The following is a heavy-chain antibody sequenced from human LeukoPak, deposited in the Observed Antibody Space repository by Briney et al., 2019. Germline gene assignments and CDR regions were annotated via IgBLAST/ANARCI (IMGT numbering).Heavy chain of an antibody. CDR2: VSSDGSTK. J-gene: IGHJ4*02. V-gene: IGHV3-30-3*02. CDR3: AGDWRMVRGVIKGVIDY. D-gene: IGHD3-10*01. CDR1: GFAFSTFD. Sequence: GGSLRLSCAASGFAFSTFDMHWVRQAPGKGLEWVADVSSDGSTKYYADSVKGRFTISRDNSKTTLFLQMNSLRAEDTAVYYCAGDWRMVRGVIKGVIDYWGQGTLVTVSS.